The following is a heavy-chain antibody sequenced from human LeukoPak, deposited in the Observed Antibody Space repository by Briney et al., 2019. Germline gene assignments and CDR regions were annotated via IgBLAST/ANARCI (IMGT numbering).Heavy chain of an antibody. J-gene: IGHJ3*02. CDR3: AREKPDYDSSGYYYESGAFDI. Sequence: SETLSLTCTVSGVSISGSSYYWGWIRQPPGKGLEWIGSIYYSGSTNYNPSLKSRVTISVDTSKNQFSLKLSSVTAADTAVYYCAREKPDYDSSGYYYESGAFDIWGQGTMVTVSS. D-gene: IGHD3-22*01. CDR1: GVSISGSSYY. CDR2: IYYSGST. V-gene: IGHV4-39*07.